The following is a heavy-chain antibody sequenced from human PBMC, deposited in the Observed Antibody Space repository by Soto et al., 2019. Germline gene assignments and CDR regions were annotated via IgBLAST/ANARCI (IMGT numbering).Heavy chain of an antibody. CDR1: GFTFSSYA. CDR3: ARDRGRSGIAAAGTLGY. V-gene: IGHV3-30-3*01. Sequence: PGGSLRLSCAASGFTFSSYAMHWVRQAPGKGLEWVAVISYDGSNKYYADSVKGRFTISRDNSKNTLYLQMNSLRAEDTAVYYCARDRGRSGIAAAGTLGYWGQGTLVTVSS. CDR2: ISYDGSNK. J-gene: IGHJ4*02. D-gene: IGHD6-13*01.